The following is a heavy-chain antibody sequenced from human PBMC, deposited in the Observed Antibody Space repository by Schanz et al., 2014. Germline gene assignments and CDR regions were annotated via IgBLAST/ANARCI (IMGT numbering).Heavy chain of an antibody. V-gene: IGHV1-69*02. CDR1: GGTFSSYT. CDR3: ASSGAGYSSSWDFDY. D-gene: IGHD6-13*01. J-gene: IGHJ4*02. CDR2: IIPVLNIA. Sequence: QVQLVQSEAEVKKPGSSVKVSCKLSGGTFSSYTISWMRQAPGQGLEWMGKIIPVLNIATYAQRFQGRVSITADKSTFTAYMDVSSLRSEDTAVYYCASSGAGYSSSWDFDYWGQGTLVTVSS.